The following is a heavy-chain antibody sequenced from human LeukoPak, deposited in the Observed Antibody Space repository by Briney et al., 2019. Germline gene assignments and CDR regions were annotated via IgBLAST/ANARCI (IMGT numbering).Heavy chain of an antibody. D-gene: IGHD2-15*01. V-gene: IGHV3-43D*03. J-gene: IGHJ4*02. CDR3: AKGTCSGGSCYYYFDY. CDR2: ISWDGGST. Sequence: GGSLRLSCAASGFTFDDYAMHWVRQAPGKGLEWVSLISWDGGSTYYADSVKGRFTISRDNSKNSLYLQMNSLRAEDTALYYCAKGTCSGGSCYYYFDYWGQGTLVTVSS. CDR1: GFTFDDYA.